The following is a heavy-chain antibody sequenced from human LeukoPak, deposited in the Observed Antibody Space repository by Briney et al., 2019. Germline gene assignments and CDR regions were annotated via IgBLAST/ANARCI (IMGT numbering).Heavy chain of an antibody. CDR3: ARHGGGYSFDY. V-gene: IGHV4-59*08. CDR1: GGSISNYY. CDR2: IYNSGST. J-gene: IGHJ4*02. Sequence: SETLSLTCGVSGGSISNYYWSWIRQPPGKGLEWIGYIYNSGSTNYSPSLKSRVTISVDTSKNQFSLKLSSVTAADTAVYYCARHGGGYSFDYWGQGTLVTVSS. D-gene: IGHD5-24*01.